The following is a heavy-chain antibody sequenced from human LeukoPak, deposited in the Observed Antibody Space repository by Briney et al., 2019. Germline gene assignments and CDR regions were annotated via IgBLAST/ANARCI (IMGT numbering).Heavy chain of an antibody. J-gene: IGHJ4*02. CDR1: GFNFRGYA. Sequence: GGSLRLSCTASGFNFRGYAMTWVRQSPGKGLEWVSTISDSGLSTYYADSVRGLFTISRDNSKNTVFLQMNSLTAEDTAMFYCARDLGFSRNRYFDYWGQGTLVTVSS. D-gene: IGHD2/OR15-2a*01. V-gene: IGHV3-23*01. CDR2: ISDSGLST. CDR3: ARDLGFSRNRYFDY.